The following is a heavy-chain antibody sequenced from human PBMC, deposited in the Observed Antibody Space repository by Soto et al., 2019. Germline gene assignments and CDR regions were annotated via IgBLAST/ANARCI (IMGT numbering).Heavy chain of an antibody. J-gene: IGHJ4*02. V-gene: IGHV4-38-2*01. D-gene: IGHD6-19*01. CDR1: GYSISSGYY. CDR3: AETSSGWYLAY. Sequence: SETLSLTCAVSGYSISSGYYWGWIRQPPGKGLEWIGSIYHSGSTYYNPSLKSRVTISVDTSKNQFSLKLSSVTAADTAVYYCAETSSGWYLAYWGQGTLVTVSS. CDR2: IYHSGST.